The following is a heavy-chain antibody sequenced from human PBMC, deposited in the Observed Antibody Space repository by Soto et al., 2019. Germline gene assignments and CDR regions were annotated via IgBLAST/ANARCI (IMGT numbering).Heavy chain of an antibody. V-gene: IGHV1-69*13. J-gene: IGHJ5*02. CDR2: ISPIFGTA. CDR1: GGTFSSYA. Sequence: SGKVSCKASGGTFSSYAISWVRQAPGQGLEWMGGISPIFGTANYAQKFQGRVTITADESTSTAYMELSSLRSEETAVYYCARVRAIPQVGFDPWGQGTLVTVSS. D-gene: IGHD2-2*02. CDR3: ARVRAIPQVGFDP.